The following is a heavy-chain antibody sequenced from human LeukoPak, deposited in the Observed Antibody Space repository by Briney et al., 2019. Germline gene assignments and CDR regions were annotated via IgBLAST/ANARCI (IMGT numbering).Heavy chain of an antibody. Sequence: PGGSLRLSCAASGFTFSSYGMHWVRQAPGKGLEWVAVISYDGSNKYYADSVKGRFTISRDNSKNTLYLQMNSLRAEDTAVYYCAGQSRLGYCSGGSCYSQPFDPWGQGTLVTVSS. CDR3: AGQSRLGYCSGGSCYSQPFDP. V-gene: IGHV3-30*03. CDR1: GFTFSSYG. D-gene: IGHD2-15*01. J-gene: IGHJ5*02. CDR2: ISYDGSNK.